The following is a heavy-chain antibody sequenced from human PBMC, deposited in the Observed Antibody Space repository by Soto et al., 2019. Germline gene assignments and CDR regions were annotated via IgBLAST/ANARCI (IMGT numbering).Heavy chain of an antibody. J-gene: IGHJ4*02. D-gene: IGHD6-19*01. V-gene: IGHV3-33*06. CDR2: IWYDGTNK. Sequence: GVSLRLSCAASGFTFSTYGTHWVLQAPGKGLEWLAIIWYDGTNKFYADSVKGRFTVSRDNYKNTLYLQMNGLRAEDTDVYYCAKDGPRIAVAGTYPDHWGQGTLVTVSS. CDR1: GFTFSTYG. CDR3: AKDGPRIAVAGTYPDH.